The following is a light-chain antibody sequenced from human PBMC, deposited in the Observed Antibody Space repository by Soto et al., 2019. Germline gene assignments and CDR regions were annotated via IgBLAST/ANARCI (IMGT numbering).Light chain of an antibody. J-gene: IGKJ4*01. CDR2: AAY. CDR3: QQYHRWPLT. CDR1: QSVGNN. V-gene: IGKV3-15*01. Sequence: EIVMTQSPATLSVSPGERATLSCRASQSVGNNLAWYQQKPGQATRLLIYAAYSWATGVPDSFSGSGSGTEFTLTISSLQSEDFAVYFCQQYHRWPLTFGGGTKVEV.